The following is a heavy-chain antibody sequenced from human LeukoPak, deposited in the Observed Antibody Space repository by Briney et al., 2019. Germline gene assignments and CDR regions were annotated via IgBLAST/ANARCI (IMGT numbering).Heavy chain of an antibody. CDR1: GFTFSSDS. Sequence: GGSLRLSCAASGFTFSSDSMNWVRQAPGKGLEWVSSISSSSSYIYYADSVKGRFTISRDNAKNSLYLQMNSLRAEDTAVYYCASGSYQPGTFDYWGQGTLVTVSS. CDR2: ISSSSSYI. D-gene: IGHD1-26*01. V-gene: IGHV3-21*01. CDR3: ASGSYQPGTFDY. J-gene: IGHJ4*02.